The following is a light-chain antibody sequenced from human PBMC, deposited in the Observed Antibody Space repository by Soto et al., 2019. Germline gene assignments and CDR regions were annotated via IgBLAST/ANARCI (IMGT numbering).Light chain of an antibody. V-gene: IGLV2-14*03. CDR3: SSFASIGTEV. Sequence: QSVLTQPASVSGSPGQSITISCTGTSGDVGGYNYVSWFQHHPGKAPKLVIYDVTDRPSGVSYRFSGSKSGNTASLTISGLQAEDEGDYYCSSFASIGTEVFGGGTKVTVL. CDR2: DVT. CDR1: SGDVGGYNY. J-gene: IGLJ2*01.